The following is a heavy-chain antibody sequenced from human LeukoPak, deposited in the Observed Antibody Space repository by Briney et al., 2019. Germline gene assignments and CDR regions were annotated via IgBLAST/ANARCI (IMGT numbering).Heavy chain of an antibody. CDR1: GDSISSYY. D-gene: IGHD3-10*01. Sequence: SETLSLTCLVSGDSISSYYWTWVRQTAGKGPQWLGRIHATGTTDYNPSLQGRVTISIDKSENQFSLRLMSVTAADTAIYYCARAFTITSGNYFDPWGQGTLVTVSS. V-gene: IGHV4-4*07. J-gene: IGHJ5*02. CDR2: IHATGTT. CDR3: ARAFTITSGNYFDP.